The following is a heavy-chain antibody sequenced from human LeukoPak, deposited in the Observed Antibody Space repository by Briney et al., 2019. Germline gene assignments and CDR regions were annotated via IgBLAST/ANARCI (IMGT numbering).Heavy chain of an antibody. CDR2: IKQDESEK. CDR1: GFTFSSYW. V-gene: IGHV3-7*01. D-gene: IGHD6-19*01. J-gene: IGHJ4*02. CDR3: ARSPYTSGWYGVGY. Sequence: GGSLRLSCAASGFTFSSYWMSWVRQAPGKGLEWVANIKQDESEKYYVDSVKGRFTISRDNAKNSLYLQLNSLRAEDTAVYYCARSPYTSGWYGVGYWGQGTLVTVSS.